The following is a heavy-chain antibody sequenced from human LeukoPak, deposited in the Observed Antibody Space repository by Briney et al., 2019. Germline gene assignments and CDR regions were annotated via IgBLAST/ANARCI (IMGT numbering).Heavy chain of an antibody. D-gene: IGHD6-13*01. CDR1: GGSVSSGSYY. Sequence: SETLSLTCTVSGGSVSSGSYYWSWIRQPPGKGLEWIGYIYYSGSTNYNPSLKSRVTISVDTSKNQFSLKLSSVTAADTAVYYCARAHPYSSRKSRWYFDLWGRGTLVTVSS. V-gene: IGHV4-61*01. CDR2: IYYSGST. CDR3: ARAHPYSSRKSRWYFDL. J-gene: IGHJ2*01.